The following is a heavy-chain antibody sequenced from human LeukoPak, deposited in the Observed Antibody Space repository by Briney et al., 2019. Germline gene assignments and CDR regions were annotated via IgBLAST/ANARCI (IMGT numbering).Heavy chain of an antibody. CDR1: GFTFNRCW. J-gene: IGHJ4*02. V-gene: IGHV3-48*04. Sequence: GGSLRLSCVVSGFTFNRCWMNWIRQAPGKGLEWVSYISSSGSTIYYADSVKGRFTISRDNAKNSLYLQMNSLRAEDTAVYYCARVPTPPFYGSGSYSDYWGQGTLVTVSS. CDR3: ARVPTPPFYGSGSYSDY. CDR2: ISSSGSTI. D-gene: IGHD3-10*01.